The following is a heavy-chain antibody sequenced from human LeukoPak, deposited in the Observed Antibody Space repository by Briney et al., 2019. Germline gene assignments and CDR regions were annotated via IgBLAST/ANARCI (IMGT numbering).Heavy chain of an antibody. CDR3: ARHGYGDYDDAFDI. CDR2: IYYSGST. D-gene: IGHD4-17*01. Sequence: SETLPLTCTVSGGSISNYYWSWIRQPPGKGLEWIGYIYYSGSTKYNPSLKSRVTISVDTSKKQFSLKLSSVTAADTAVYYCARHGYGDYDDAFDIWGQGTMVTVPS. CDR1: GGSISNYY. J-gene: IGHJ3*02. V-gene: IGHV4-59*08.